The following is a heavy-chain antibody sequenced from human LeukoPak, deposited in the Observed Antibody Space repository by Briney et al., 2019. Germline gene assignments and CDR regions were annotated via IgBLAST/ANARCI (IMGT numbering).Heavy chain of an antibody. CDR2: IYYSGST. CDR1: GGSISSSSYY. CDR3: ARVARLAIAALRGYFQH. V-gene: IGHV4-39*07. J-gene: IGHJ1*01. D-gene: IGHD6-13*01. Sequence: SETLSLTCTVSGGSISSSSYYWGWIRQPPGKGLEWIGSIYYSGSTYYNPPLKSRVTISVDTSKYQVSLKLTSVTAADTAVYYCARVARLAIAALRGYFQHWGQGTLVTVSS.